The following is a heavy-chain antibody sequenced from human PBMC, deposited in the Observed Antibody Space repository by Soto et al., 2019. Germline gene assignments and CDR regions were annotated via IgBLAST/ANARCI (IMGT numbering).Heavy chain of an antibody. CDR1: GFSLSTSGVG. CDR3: AHGKTGVAVAGTVDY. Sequence: QITLKESGPTLVKPTQTLTLTCTFSGFSLSTSGVGVGWIRQPPGKALEWLALIYWNDDKRYSPSLKSRLTITKDTSKNQVVLTMTNMDPVDTATYYCAHGKTGVAVAGTVDYWGQGTLVTVSS. J-gene: IGHJ4*02. D-gene: IGHD6-19*01. CDR2: IYWNDDK. V-gene: IGHV2-5*01.